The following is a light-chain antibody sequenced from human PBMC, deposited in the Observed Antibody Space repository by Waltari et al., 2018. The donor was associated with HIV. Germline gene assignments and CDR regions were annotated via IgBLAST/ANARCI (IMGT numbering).Light chain of an antibody. V-gene: IGLV2-18*02. CDR2: EVI. J-gene: IGLJ1*01. Sequence: QSALTQPPSVSGSPGQSVTISCTGTRSDVGAYDRNSWYHQPPGTAPKLMIYEVIYRPSGVPDRFSGSKSGNTASLTISGLQAEDEGDYYCSSYTSSNIYVFGTATTVTVL. CDR1: RSDVGAYDR. CDR3: SSYTSSNIYV.